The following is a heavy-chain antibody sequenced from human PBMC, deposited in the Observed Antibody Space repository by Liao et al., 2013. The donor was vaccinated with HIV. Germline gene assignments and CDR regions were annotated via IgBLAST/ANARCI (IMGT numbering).Heavy chain of an antibody. Sequence: QVELQQWGAGLVKPSETLSLTCAIYGGPFRTSYWTWIRQPPGKGLQWIGEITESGGTSYNPSLKSRVTLSIDMSKNQFSLKLTSVTAADAAVYYCARDSVLYCGADCHYFDVWGRGILVTVSS. V-gene: IGHV4-34*01. D-gene: IGHD2-21*01. J-gene: IGHJ2*01. CDR2: ITESGGT. CDR1: GGPFRTSY. CDR3: ARDSVLYCGADCHYFDV.